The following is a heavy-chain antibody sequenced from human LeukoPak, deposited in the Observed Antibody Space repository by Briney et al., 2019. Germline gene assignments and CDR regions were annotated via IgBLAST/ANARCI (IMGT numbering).Heavy chain of an antibody. Sequence: GASVKVSCKTSESIFAGSFIHWVRQAPGQGLEWMGWMKPENGGTHYAQKFKGRVTMTGDTSVSTGNMELTSLRSDDTAVYYCVVTTFYYASGTTKYNWYEPWGQGTLVTVSA. V-gene: IGHV1-2*02. J-gene: IGHJ5*02. CDR2: MKPENGGT. CDR1: ESIFAGSF. D-gene: IGHD3-10*01. CDR3: VVTTFYYASGTTKYNWYEP.